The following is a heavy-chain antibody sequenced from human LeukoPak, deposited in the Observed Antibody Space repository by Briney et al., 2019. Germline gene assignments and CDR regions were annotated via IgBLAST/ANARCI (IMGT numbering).Heavy chain of an antibody. Sequence: ASVKVSCKASGGTFSSYAISWVRQAPGQGLEWMGRIIPIFGTANYAQKFQGRVTITTDESTSTAYMELSSLRSEDTAVYYCARGGDDFWSGYRRPNWFDPWGQGILVTVSS. CDR3: ARGGDDFWSGYRRPNWFDP. CDR2: IIPIFGTA. J-gene: IGHJ5*02. D-gene: IGHD3-3*01. V-gene: IGHV1-69*05. CDR1: GGTFSSYA.